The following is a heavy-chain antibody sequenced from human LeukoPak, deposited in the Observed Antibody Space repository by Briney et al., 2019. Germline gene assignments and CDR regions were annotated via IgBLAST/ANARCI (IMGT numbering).Heavy chain of an antibody. V-gene: IGHV3-53*01. CDR3: ARRAGAYSHPYDY. D-gene: IGHD4/OR15-4a*01. J-gene: IGHJ4*02. Sequence: GGSLRLSCTVSGFTVSTNSMSWVRQAPGKGLEWVSFIYSGNTRYSDSVKGRFTISRDNSKNTLYLQMNSLRAEDTAVYYCARRAGAYSHPYDYWGQGTLVTVSS. CDR1: GFTVSTNS. CDR2: IYSGNT.